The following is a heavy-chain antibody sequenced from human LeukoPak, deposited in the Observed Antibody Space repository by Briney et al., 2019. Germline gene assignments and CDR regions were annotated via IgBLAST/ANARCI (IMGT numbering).Heavy chain of an antibody. CDR1: GGTFSSYA. V-gene: IGHV1-69*06. J-gene: IGHJ4*02. CDR3: ARVVYSGSYFDY. CDR2: IIPIFGTA. D-gene: IGHD1-26*01. Sequence: ASVKVSCKASGGTFSSYAISWVRQAPGQGVEWMGRIIPIFGTANYAQKFQGRVTITADKSTSTAYMELSSLRSEDTAVYYCARVVYSGSYFDYWGQGTLVTVSS.